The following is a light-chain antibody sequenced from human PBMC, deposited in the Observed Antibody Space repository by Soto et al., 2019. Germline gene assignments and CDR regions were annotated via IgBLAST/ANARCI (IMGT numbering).Light chain of an antibody. CDR2: DAS. V-gene: IGKV3-11*01. CDR1: QSVSSY. CDR3: QQRSNWPWT. J-gene: IGKJ1*01. Sequence: EVVLTQSPATLSLSPGERAALSCRASQSVSSYLAWYQQKPGQAPRLLIYDASNRATGIPARFSGSGSGTDFTLSISSLEPDDSAVYYCQQRSNWPWTFGQGTKVEIK.